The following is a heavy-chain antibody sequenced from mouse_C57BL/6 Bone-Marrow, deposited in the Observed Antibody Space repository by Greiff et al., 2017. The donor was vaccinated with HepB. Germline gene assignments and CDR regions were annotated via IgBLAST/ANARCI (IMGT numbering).Heavy chain of an antibody. J-gene: IGHJ2*01. CDR2: SRNKANDYTT. V-gene: IGHV7-1*01. CDR1: GFTFSDFY. CDR3: ARDAGGEENYFDY. Sequence: EVKLMESGGGLVQSGRSLRLSCATSGFTFSDFYMEWVRQAPGKGLEWIAASRNKANDYTTEYSASVKGRFIVSRDNSQSILYLQMNALRAEDTAIYYCARDAGGEENYFDYWGQGTTLTVSS.